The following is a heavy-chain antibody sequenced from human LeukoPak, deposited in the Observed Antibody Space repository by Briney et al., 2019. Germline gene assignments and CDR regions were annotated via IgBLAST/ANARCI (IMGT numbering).Heavy chain of an antibody. D-gene: IGHD1-26*01. CDR3: AKAVGSDQGVDAFDI. J-gene: IGHJ3*02. CDR2: IKQDRSEK. CDR1: GFTFSSYW. Sequence: GGSLRLSCAASGFTFSSYWMSWVRQAPGKGLEWVANIKQDRSEKYYVDSVKGRFTISRDNAKNSLYLQMNSLRAEDTALYYCAKAVGSDQGVDAFDIWGQGTMVTVSS. V-gene: IGHV3-7*03.